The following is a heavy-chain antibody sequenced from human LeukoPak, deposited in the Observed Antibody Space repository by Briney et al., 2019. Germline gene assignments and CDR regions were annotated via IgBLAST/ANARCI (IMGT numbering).Heavy chain of an antibody. J-gene: IGHJ6*02. CDR3: ARVFWSGNNYYYYGMDV. Sequence: SSETLSLTCIVSGGSIRSGDYYWSWIRQHPGKGLEWIGYIYYSGSTNYNPSLKSRVTISVDTSKNQFSLKLSSVTAADTAVYYCARVFWSGNNYYYYGMDVWGQGTTVTVSS. V-gene: IGHV4-61*08. CDR1: GGSIRSGDYY. CDR2: IYYSGST. D-gene: IGHD3-3*01.